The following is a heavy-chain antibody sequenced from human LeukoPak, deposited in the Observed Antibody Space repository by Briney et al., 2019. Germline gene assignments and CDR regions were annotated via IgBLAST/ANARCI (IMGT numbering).Heavy chain of an antibody. CDR1: GYSISSGYY. CDR3: ASLSGSYYVADY. CDR2: IYHSGST. V-gene: IGHV4-38-2*02. D-gene: IGHD1-26*01. J-gene: IGHJ4*02. Sequence: SETLSLTCTVSGYSISSGYYWCWIRQPPGKGLEWIGSIYHSGSTYYNPSLKSRVTISVDTSKNQFSLKLSSVTAADTAVYYCASLSGSYYVADYWGQGTLVTVSS.